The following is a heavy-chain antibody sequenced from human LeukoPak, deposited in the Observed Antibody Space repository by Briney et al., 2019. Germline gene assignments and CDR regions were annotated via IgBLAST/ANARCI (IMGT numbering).Heavy chain of an antibody. D-gene: IGHD2-15*01. CDR2: INPSGGST. CDR1: GYTFTSYY. V-gene: IGHV1-46*01. J-gene: IGHJ4*02. CDR3: ARDRIAVAATPVFGY. Sequence: EASVKVSCKASGYTFTSYYMHWVRQAPGQGLEWMGIINPSGGSTSYAQKFQGRVTITADESTSTAYMELSSLRSEDTAVYYCARDRIAVAATPVFGYWGQGTLVTVSS.